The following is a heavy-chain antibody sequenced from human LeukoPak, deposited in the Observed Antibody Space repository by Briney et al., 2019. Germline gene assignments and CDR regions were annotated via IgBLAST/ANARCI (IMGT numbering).Heavy chain of an antibody. CDR3: AGGGSYLRYYFDY. V-gene: IGHV4-59*08. CDR1: GGSIISYY. D-gene: IGHD1-26*01. J-gene: IGHJ4*02. CDR2: IYYSGST. Sequence: SDTLSLTCTVSGGSIISYYCVWIRQPPGKGLEWIGHIYYSGSTNYNPSLKSRVNISVGTSKNQFSLKLSSVTAADTAVYYCAGGGSYLRYYFDYWGQGTLVTVSS.